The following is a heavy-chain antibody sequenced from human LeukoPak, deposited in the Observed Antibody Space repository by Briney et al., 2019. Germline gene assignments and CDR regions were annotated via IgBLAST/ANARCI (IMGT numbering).Heavy chain of an antibody. CDR1: GGSISSGSYY. CDR2: IYTSGST. CDR3: ARGVPDAKAKGWFDP. Sequence: SQTLSLTCTVSGGSISSGSYYWSWIRQPAWKGLEWIGRIYTSGSTNYNPSLKSRVTISVDTSKNQFSLKLSSVTAADTAVYYCARGVPDAKAKGWFDPWGQGTLVTVSS. D-gene: IGHD2-2*01. V-gene: IGHV4-61*02. J-gene: IGHJ5*02.